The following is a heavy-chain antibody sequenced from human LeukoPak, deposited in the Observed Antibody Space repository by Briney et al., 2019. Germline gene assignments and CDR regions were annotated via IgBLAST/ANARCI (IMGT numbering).Heavy chain of an antibody. J-gene: IGHJ6*03. Sequence: ASVKVSCKASGYTFTSYYMHWVRQAPGQGLECMGIINPSGGSTSYAQKFQGRVTMTRDMSTSTVYMELSSLRSEDTAVYYCAVNPHCSSTSCHLGYYYYMDVWGKGTTVTISS. V-gene: IGHV1-46*01. CDR1: GYTFTSYY. CDR2: INPSGGST. D-gene: IGHD2-2*01. CDR3: AVNPHCSSTSCHLGYYYYMDV.